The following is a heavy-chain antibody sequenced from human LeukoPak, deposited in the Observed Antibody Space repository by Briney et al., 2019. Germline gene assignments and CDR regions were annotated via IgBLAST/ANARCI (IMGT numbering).Heavy chain of an antibody. CDR1: GFTFSNYA. V-gene: IGHV3-23*01. Sequence: GGSLRLSCAVSGFTFSNYAMTWVRQAPGRGLEWVSMISGTGDITYYADSVKGRVTISRDNSKNTLYLQMNSLRAEDTALYYCAKEKAPWYPFDCWGQGTLVTVSS. D-gene: IGHD6-13*01. J-gene: IGHJ4*02. CDR2: ISGTGDIT. CDR3: AKEKAPWYPFDC.